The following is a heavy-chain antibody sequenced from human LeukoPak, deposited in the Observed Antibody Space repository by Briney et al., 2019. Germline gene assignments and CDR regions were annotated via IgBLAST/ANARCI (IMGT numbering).Heavy chain of an antibody. J-gene: IGHJ5*02. CDR2: IKQDGIET. D-gene: IGHD6-13*01. Sequence: GGSLRLSCAASGFTFSSYFMSWVRRAPGKGLEWVANIKQDGIETYYVDSVKGRFTISRDNAKSSLYLQMNSLTAEDTAVYYCARLGIEVTGPNRFDPWGQGTLVTVSS. CDR1: GFTFSSYF. CDR3: ARLGIEVTGPNRFDP. V-gene: IGHV3-7*01.